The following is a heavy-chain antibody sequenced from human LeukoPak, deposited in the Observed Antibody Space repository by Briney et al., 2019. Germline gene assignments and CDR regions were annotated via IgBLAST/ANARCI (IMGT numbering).Heavy chain of an antibody. J-gene: IGHJ4*02. CDR3: ARDGLYYYDSSGYYYEPRFDY. CDR2: IYYSGST. CDR1: GGSISSSSYY. V-gene: IGHV4-39*07. Sequence: SETLSLTCTVSGGSISSSSYYWGWIRQPPGKGLEWIGSIYYSGSTYYNPSLKSRVTISVDTSKNQFSLKLSSVTAADTAVYYCARDGLYYYDSSGYYYEPRFDYWGQGTLVTVSS. D-gene: IGHD3-22*01.